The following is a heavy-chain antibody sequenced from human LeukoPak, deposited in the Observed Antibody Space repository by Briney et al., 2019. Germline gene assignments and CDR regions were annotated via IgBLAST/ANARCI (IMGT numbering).Heavy chain of an antibody. CDR1: GGTFSSYA. CDR2: IIPIFGTA. CDR3: ASDGAPGIAVAGIVRRPYYYYYYMDV. Sequence: ASVKVSCKASGGTFSSYAISWVRQAPGQGLEWMGGIIPIFGTANYAQKFQGRVTITADESTSTAYMELSSLRSEDTAVYYCASDGAPGIAVAGIVRRPYYYYYYMDVWGKGTTVTISS. V-gene: IGHV1-69*13. J-gene: IGHJ6*03. D-gene: IGHD6-19*01.